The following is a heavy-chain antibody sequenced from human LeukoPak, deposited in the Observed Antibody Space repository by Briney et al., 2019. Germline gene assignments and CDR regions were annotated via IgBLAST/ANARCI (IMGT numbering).Heavy chain of an antibody. CDR3: ARDSGDGSGSYPFDY. D-gene: IGHD3-10*01. CDR1: GFIFSTYG. Sequence: GGSLRLSCAASGFIFSTYGMHWVRQPPGKGLEWVAVIWYDGSNTYYGDSVKGRFTISRDNSKNTVYLQINSLRAEDTAVYYCARDSGDGSGSYPFDYWGQGTLVTVSS. CDR2: IWYDGSNT. J-gene: IGHJ4*02. V-gene: IGHV3-33*01.